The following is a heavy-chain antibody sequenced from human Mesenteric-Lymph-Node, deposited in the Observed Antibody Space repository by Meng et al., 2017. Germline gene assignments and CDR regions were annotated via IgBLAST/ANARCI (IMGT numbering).Heavy chain of an antibody. J-gene: IGHJ4*02. D-gene: IGHD5-18*01. Sequence: ASVKVSCKASGYTFTGYYMHWVRQAPGQGLEWMGRINPNSGGTNYAQKFQGRVTMTRDTSISTAYMELSSLRSEDTAVYYCARVLFGYSYGYIDYWGQGTLVTVSS. CDR3: ARVLFGYSYGYIDY. V-gene: IGHV1-2*06. CDR2: INPNSGGT. CDR1: GYTFTGYY.